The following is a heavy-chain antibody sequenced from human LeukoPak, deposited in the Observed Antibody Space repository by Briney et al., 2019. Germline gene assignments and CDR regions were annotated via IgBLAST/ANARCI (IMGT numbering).Heavy chain of an antibody. Sequence: PSETLSLTCAIYGGSFSGYYWSWIRQPPGKGLEWIGEINHSGSTNYNPSLKSRVTISVDKSKNQVSLKLSSVTAADTAVYYCARVLGSYYYFDYWGQGTLVTVSS. J-gene: IGHJ4*02. D-gene: IGHD1-26*01. V-gene: IGHV4-34*01. CDR1: GGSFSGYY. CDR3: ARVLGSYYYFDY. CDR2: INHSGST.